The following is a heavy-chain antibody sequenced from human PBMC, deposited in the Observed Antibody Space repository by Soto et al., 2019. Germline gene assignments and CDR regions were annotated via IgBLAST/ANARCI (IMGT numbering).Heavy chain of an antibody. D-gene: IGHD6-19*01. CDR2: IRSKAYGGTT. V-gene: IGHV3-49*03. Sequence: GGSLRLSCTASGFTFGDYAMSWFRQAPGKGLEWVGFIRSKAYGGTTEYAASVKGRFTISRDDSKSIAYLQMNSLKTEDTAVYYCTREAMVDSSGWTLFDYWGQGTLVTVSS. J-gene: IGHJ4*02. CDR1: GFTFGDYA. CDR3: TREAMVDSSGWTLFDY.